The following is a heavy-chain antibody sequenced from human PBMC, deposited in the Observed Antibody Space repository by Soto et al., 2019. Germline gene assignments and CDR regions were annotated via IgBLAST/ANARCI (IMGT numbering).Heavy chain of an antibody. V-gene: IGHV3-23*01. Sequence: PGGSLRLSCAASGFTFNSYAMSWVRQAPGKGLEWVSSISGSGGHIYYTDSLKGRFTVSRDYSKNTLYLQISSLRSEDTAVYYCAKNQYSFQQFFDHWGQGTPVTVSS. CDR1: GFTFNSYA. CDR3: AKNQYSFQQFFDH. J-gene: IGHJ4*02. D-gene: IGHD6-6*01. CDR2: ISGSGGHI.